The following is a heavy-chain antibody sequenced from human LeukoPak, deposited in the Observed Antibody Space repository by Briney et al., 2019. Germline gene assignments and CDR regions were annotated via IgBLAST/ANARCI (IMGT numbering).Heavy chain of an antibody. CDR1: GFTFSSYG. J-gene: IGHJ4*02. Sequence: GRSLRLSCAASGFTFSSYGMHWVRQAPGKGLEWVAVISYDGSNKYYADSVKGRFTISRDNSKNTLYLQMNSLRAEDTAVYYCAKDTRQYQLLEGPPYFDYWGQGTLVTVSS. CDR2: ISYDGSNK. CDR3: AKDTRQYQLLEGPPYFDY. V-gene: IGHV3-30*18. D-gene: IGHD2-2*01.